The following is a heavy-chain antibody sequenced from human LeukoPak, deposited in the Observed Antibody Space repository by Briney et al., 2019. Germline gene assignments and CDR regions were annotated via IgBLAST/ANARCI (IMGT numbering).Heavy chain of an antibody. CDR2: INPSGGST. V-gene: IGHV1-46*01. CDR3: ARDQWYYYDSSGYYYPNPFDY. Sequence: GASVKVSCKASQYNFTSYYIHWVRQAPGQGLEWMGIINPSGGSTSYAQKFQGRVTMTRDTSTSTVYMELSSLRSEDTAVYYCARDQWYYYDSSGYYYPNPFDYWGQGTLVTVSS. J-gene: IGHJ4*02. CDR1: QYNFTSYY. D-gene: IGHD3-22*01.